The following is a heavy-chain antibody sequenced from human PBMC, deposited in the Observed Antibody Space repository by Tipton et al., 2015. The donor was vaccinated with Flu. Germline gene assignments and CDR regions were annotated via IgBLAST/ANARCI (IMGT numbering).Heavy chain of an antibody. CDR1: GGSISSGSYY. J-gene: IGHJ4*02. D-gene: IGHD4-23*01. V-gene: IGHV4-61*02. CDR3: ATEYRGGGNRYYFDY. CDR2: IYTSGST. Sequence: TLSLTCTVSGGSISSGSYYWGWIRQPAGKGLEWIGRIYTSGSTGYNPSLKGRATISVDASKNQFSLELSSVTAADTAVYYCATEYRGGGNRYYFDYWGQGTLVTVSS.